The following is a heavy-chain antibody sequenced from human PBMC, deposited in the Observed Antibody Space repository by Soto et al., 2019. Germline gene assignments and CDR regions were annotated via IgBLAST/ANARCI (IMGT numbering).Heavy chain of an antibody. J-gene: IGHJ4*02. V-gene: IGHV1-3*01. CDR3: ARGVRAYCSSTSCYSYFDS. CDR1: GYTFTSFT. Sequence: QVQLVQSGTEVKKPGASVKVSCRASGYTFTSFTMHWVRQAPGQRLEWMGWINAGNGNTKYSQKFQGRVTITRDTSASPAYMELSSLRSEDTAVYYCARGVRAYCSSTSCYSYFDSWGQGTPVTVSS. CDR2: INAGNGNT. D-gene: IGHD2-2*01.